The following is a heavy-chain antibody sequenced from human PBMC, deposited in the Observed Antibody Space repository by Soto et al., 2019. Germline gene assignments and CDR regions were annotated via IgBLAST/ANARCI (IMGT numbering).Heavy chain of an antibody. Sequence: QVHLVQSGAEVRKPGASVKVSCKGSGYTFTSYGIAWVRQAPGQGLEWMGWISAHNDNTNYAQKVQGSVTVTRDTSTSTAYMELRNLRSDDTAVYYCARGRYGDHWGQGALVTVSS. CDR2: ISAHNDNT. CDR3: ARGRYGDH. V-gene: IGHV1-18*01. D-gene: IGHD1-1*01. J-gene: IGHJ4*02. CDR1: GYTFTSYG.